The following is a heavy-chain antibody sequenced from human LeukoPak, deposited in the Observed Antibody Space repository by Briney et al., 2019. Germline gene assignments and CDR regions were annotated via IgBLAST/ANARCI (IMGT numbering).Heavy chain of an antibody. CDR3: AKAEGVFGYSYGYDYYYYGMDV. CDR2: ISGSGGST. D-gene: IGHD5-18*01. J-gene: IGHJ6*02. Sequence: GSLRLSCAASGFTFSSYAMSWVRQAPGKGLEWVSAISGSGGSTYYADSVKGRFTISRDNSKNTLYLQMNSLRAEDTAVYYCAKAEGVFGYSYGYDYYYYGMDVWGQGTTVTVSS. CDR1: GFTFSSYA. V-gene: IGHV3-23*01.